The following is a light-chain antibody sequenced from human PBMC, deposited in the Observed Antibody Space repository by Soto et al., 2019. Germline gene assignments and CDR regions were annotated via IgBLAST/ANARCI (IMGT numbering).Light chain of an antibody. CDR3: SSYTSSSTQ. J-gene: IGLJ2*01. Sequence: QSALTQPASVSGSPGQSITISCTGTSSDVGGYNYVSWYQQHPGKAPKLMIYEVSNRPSGVSNRFSGSKSGNTASLTISGLQAEDEAAYYCSSYTSSSTQFGGGTKVTVL. V-gene: IGLV2-14*01. CDR1: SSDVGGYNY. CDR2: EVS.